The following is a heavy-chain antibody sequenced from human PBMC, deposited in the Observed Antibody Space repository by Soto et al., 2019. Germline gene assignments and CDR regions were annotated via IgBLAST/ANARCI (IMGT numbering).Heavy chain of an antibody. V-gene: IGHV4-34*01. CDR1: GGSFSGYY. CDR2: INHSGST. CDR3: ARAVGAITMVRLELDY. Sequence: QVQLQQWGAGLLKPSETLSLTCAVYGGSFSGYYWSWIRQPPGKGLEWIGEINHSGSTNYNPSLKSRVTISVDTSKNQFSLQLSSVTAAATAVYYCARAVGAITMVRLELDYWGQGTLVTVSS. J-gene: IGHJ4*02. D-gene: IGHD3-10*01.